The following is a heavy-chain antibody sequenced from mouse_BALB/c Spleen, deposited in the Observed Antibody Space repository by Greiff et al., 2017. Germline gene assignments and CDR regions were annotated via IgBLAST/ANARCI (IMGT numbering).Heavy chain of an antibody. J-gene: IGHJ3*01. CDR3: ARGLSGSWFAY. CDR2: ISSGGST. V-gene: IGHV5-6-5*01. Sequence: EVKLVESGGGLVKPGGSLKLSCAASGFTFSSYAMSWVRQTPEKRLEWVASISSGGSTYYPDSVKGRFTISRDNARNILYLQMSSLRSEDTAMYYCARGLSGSWFAYWGQGTLVTVSA. CDR1: GFTFSSYA. D-gene: IGHD1-2*01.